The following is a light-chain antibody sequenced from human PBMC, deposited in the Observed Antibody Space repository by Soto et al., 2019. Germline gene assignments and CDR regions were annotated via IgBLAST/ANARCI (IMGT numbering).Light chain of an antibody. V-gene: IGKV1-39*01. J-gene: IGKJ2*01. CDR3: KQSYSSSNT. CDR2: AAS. Sequence: DIQMTQSPSSLSASVGDRVTITCRASQSVSSYLNWYQQKPRKAPKLLIYAASSLQSGVPSRFSGCGSGTDFTLTISSLQPADFPTYDCKQSYSSSNTFGQGNQLEIK. CDR1: QSVSSY.